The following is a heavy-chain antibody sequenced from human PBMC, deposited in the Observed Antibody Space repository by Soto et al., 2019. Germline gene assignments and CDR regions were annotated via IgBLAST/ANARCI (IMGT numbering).Heavy chain of an antibody. V-gene: IGHV4-4*02. Sequence: PSETLCVTWAVAGGSISSSNGWSWVRQPPGKGLEWIGEIYHSGSTNYNPSLKSRVTISVDKSKNQFSLKLSSVTAADTAVYYCARDLLVRGYGDERYYYYYGMDVWGQGTTVTVSS. CDR1: GGSISSSNG. CDR2: IYHSGST. J-gene: IGHJ6*02. CDR3: ARDLLVRGYGDERYYYYYGMDV. D-gene: IGHD4-17*01.